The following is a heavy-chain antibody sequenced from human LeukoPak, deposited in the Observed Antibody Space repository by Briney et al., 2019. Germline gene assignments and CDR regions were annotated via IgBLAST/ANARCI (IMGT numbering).Heavy chain of an antibody. Sequence: GGSLRLSCTASGFTFGDYAMSWVRQAPGKGLEWVGFIRIKAYGGTTEYAASVKGRFTISRDDSKSIACLQMNSLKTEDTAVYYCARLNYGANLVGDGMDVWGQGTTVTVSS. CDR1: GFTFGDYA. CDR2: IRIKAYGGTT. CDR3: ARLNYGANLVGDGMDV. D-gene: IGHD4-23*01. V-gene: IGHV3-49*04. J-gene: IGHJ6*02.